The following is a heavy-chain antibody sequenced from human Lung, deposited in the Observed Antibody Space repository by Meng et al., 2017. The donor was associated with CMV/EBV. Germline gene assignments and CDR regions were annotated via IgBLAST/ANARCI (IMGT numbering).Heavy chain of an antibody. CDR1: DYSINNCDYY. D-gene: IGHD3-3*01. J-gene: IGHJ5*02. CDR2: IHNIATT. Sequence: SDYSINNCDYYSNWIPQHPGAGLEWIGYIHNIATTYFNPSLSRRLTMSIDTSKRQFSLRMTSVTAADTAFYFCARATDFWSGWWFDPWGHGSLVTVSS. CDR3: ARATDFWSGWWFDP. V-gene: IGHV4-31*02.